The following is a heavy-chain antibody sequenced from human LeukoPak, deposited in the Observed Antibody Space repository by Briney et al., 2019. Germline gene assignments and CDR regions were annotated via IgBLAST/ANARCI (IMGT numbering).Heavy chain of an antibody. D-gene: IGHD3-10*01. V-gene: IGHV4-34*01. Sequence: SETLSLTCAVYGGSFSGYYWSWIRQPPGKGLEWIGEINHSGSTNYNPSLKSRVTISVDTSKNQFSLKLSSVTAADTAVYYCARGFTMVRGVIYFDYWGQGALVTVSS. CDR1: GGSFSGYY. CDR2: INHSGST. J-gene: IGHJ4*02. CDR3: ARGFTMVRGVIYFDY.